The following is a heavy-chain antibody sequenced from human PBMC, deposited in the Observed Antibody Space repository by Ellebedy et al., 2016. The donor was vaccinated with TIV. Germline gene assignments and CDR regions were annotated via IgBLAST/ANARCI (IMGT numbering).Heavy chain of an antibody. J-gene: IGHJ5*02. D-gene: IGHD2-15*01. V-gene: IGHV1-69*04. CDR3: AREPPGLGCYESTWFDP. Sequence: AASVKVSCKASGGTFSRHVISWVRQPPGQGLEWMGRIIPILGIAKYAQKFQGRVTITADKSTSTDYMELSSLHSEDTAVYYCAREPPGLGCYESTWFDPWGQGTLVTVSS. CDR1: GGTFSRHV. CDR2: IIPILGIA.